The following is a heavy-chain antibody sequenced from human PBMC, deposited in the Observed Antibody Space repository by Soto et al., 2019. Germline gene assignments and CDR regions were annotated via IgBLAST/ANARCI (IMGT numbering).Heavy chain of an antibody. CDR3: ARDLFSLVITMVRGPKSTHRMDV. D-gene: IGHD3-10*01. CDR2: INPSGGST. J-gene: IGHJ6*02. V-gene: IGHV1-46*01. Sequence: QVQLVQSGAEVKKPGASVKVSCKASGYTFTSYYMHWVRQAPGQGLEWMGIINPSGGSTSYAQKFQGRVTMTSDTSTSTVYMELSSLRSEDTAVYYCARDLFSLVITMVRGPKSTHRMDVWGQGTTVTVAS. CDR1: GYTFTSYY.